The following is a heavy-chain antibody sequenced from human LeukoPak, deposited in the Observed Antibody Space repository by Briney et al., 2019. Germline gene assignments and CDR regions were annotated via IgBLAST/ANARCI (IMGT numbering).Heavy chain of an antibody. V-gene: IGHV3-23*01. Sequence: PGGSLRLSCAASGFTFTNYAMSWVRQAPGKGLEWVSTIGGSGAATKYADSVKGRFTISRDNSKNTLYLQMNSVRADDAAVYYCAKSERFDPWGRGTLVTVSS. CDR3: AKSERFDP. CDR2: IGGSGAAT. J-gene: IGHJ5*02. CDR1: GFTFTNYA.